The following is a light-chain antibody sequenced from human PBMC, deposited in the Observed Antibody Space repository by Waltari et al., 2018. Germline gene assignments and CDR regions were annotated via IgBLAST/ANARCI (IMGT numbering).Light chain of an antibody. Sequence: QSVVTQPPSASGTPGQRVTISCSGSSSNIGSHSVNRYQQRPGTSPKLLLNSDNPRPSWVPARFSVSKSGTSASLAISGLQSEDEADYYCCSYAGPFGGGTKLTVL. V-gene: IGLV1-44*01. CDR1: SSNIGSHS. CDR2: SDN. CDR3: CSYAGP. J-gene: IGLJ2*01.